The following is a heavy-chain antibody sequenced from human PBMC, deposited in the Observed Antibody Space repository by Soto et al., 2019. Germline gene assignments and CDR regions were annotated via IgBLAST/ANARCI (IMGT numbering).Heavy chain of an antibody. J-gene: IGHJ4*02. CDR1: GFSLSTGGVG. V-gene: IGHV2-5*02. CDR2: IYWDDDK. CDR3: ARRFSESYYDSSGYYLVDY. Sequence: SGPTLVNPTQTLTLTCTFSGFSLSTGGVGVAWIRQPPGKALEWLAPIYWDDDKRYSPSLKSRLTITKDTSKNQVVLTMTNMDPVGTATYYCARRFSESYYDSSGYYLVDYWGQGTLVTVSS. D-gene: IGHD3-22*01.